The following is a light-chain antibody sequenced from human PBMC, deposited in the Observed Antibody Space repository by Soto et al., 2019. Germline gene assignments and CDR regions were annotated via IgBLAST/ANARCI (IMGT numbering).Light chain of an antibody. CDR2: DVG. CDR3: SSFTRSMTNV. V-gene: IGLV2-14*03. J-gene: IGLJ1*01. CDR1: SSDVGGYNS. Sequence: QSALTQPASAAGSPGESITISCTGTSSDVGGYNSVSWYQHHPGKAPKLILYDVGDRPSGVSYRFSGSKSGNTASLTISGHQAAYEADYCSSFTRSMTNVFGRGTKLTVL.